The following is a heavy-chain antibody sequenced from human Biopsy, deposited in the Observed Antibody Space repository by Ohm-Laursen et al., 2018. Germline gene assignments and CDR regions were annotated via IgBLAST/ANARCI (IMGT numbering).Heavy chain of an antibody. V-gene: IGHV4-61*01. Sequence: SETLSLTCTVSGGSVSDSFHFWSWIRQPPGKGLEWIGDVYYSGTTNYNPSLKSRLTISVDTSKNQFSLNLNSVTAADTAVYFCARDVKRYCSGTSCYSGYFGMDVWGQGTTVTVSS. CDR1: GGSVSDSFHF. J-gene: IGHJ6*02. CDR3: ARDVKRYCSGTSCYSGYFGMDV. CDR2: VYYSGTT. D-gene: IGHD2-2*01.